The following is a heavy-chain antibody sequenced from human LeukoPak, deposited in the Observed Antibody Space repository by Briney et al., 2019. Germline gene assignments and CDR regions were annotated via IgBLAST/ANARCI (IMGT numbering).Heavy chain of an antibody. D-gene: IGHD3/OR15-3a*01. CDR1: GFTFSSYA. Sequence: GGSLRLSCAASGFTFSSYAMHWVRQAPGKGLEYVSAISSNGGSTYYANSVKGRFTISRDNSKNTLYLQMGSLRAEDMAVHYCARGLGTGYNYFDYWGQGTLVTVSS. CDR3: ARGLGTGYNYFDY. J-gene: IGHJ4*02. CDR2: ISSNGGST. V-gene: IGHV3-64*01.